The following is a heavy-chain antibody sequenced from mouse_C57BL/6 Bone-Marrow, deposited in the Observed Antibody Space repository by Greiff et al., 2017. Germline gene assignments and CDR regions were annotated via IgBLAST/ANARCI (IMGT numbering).Heavy chain of an antibody. Sequence: VQLQQSGPELVKPGASVKISCKASGYAFSSSWMNWVKQRPGKGLEWIGRIYPGDGDTKYNGKFKGKATLTADKSSSTAYMKLSSLTSEDSAVSFCARGPLCWGQGTTLTVSS. CDR1: GYAFSSSW. J-gene: IGHJ2*01. CDR3: ARGPLC. V-gene: IGHV1-82*01. CDR2: IYPGDGDT. D-gene: IGHD6-2*01.